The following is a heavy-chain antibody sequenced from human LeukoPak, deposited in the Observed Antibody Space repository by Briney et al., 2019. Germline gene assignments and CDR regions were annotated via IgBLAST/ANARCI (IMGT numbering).Heavy chain of an antibody. CDR2: ISSSSTYI. Sequence: GGSLRLSCAASGFTFSTYSMNWVRQAPGKGLEWVSSISSSSTYIYYADSVKGRFTISRDNAKNSLYLQMNSLRAEDTAVYHCARANYYDSREGVDYWGQGTLVTVSS. D-gene: IGHD3-22*01. V-gene: IGHV3-21*01. J-gene: IGHJ4*02. CDR3: ARANYYDSREGVDY. CDR1: GFTFSTYS.